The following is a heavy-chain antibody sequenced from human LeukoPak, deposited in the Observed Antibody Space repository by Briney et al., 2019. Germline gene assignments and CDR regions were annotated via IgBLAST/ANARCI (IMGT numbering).Heavy chain of an antibody. D-gene: IGHD2/OR15-2a*01. J-gene: IGHJ4*02. CDR2: INHSGST. CDR3: VRGRTTLYY. CDR1: GFTFSSYS. V-gene: IGHV4-34*01. Sequence: LRLSCAASGFTFSSYSMNWVRQAPGKGLEWIGEINHSGSTNYNPSLKSRVTISVDTSKNQFSLKLSSVTAADTAVYYCVRGRTTLYYWGQGTLVTVSS.